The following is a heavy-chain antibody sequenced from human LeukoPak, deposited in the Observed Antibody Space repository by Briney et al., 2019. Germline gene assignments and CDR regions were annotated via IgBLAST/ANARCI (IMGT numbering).Heavy chain of an antibody. CDR1: GFTFSSYA. CDR3: AKDLIVVPAAGGWFDT. D-gene: IGHD2-2*01. J-gene: IGHJ5*02. V-gene: IGHV3-23*01. Sequence: GGSLRLSCAASGFTFSSYAMSWVRQAPGTGLGWVSGISGNSGSTYYADSVKGRFTISRDNSKNTLYLQMNSLRAEDTAVYYRAKDLIVVPAAGGWFDTWGQGTLVTVSS. CDR2: ISGNSGST.